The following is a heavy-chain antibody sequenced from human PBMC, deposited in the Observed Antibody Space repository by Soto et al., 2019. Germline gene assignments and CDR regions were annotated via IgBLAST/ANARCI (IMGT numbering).Heavy chain of an antibody. V-gene: IGHV1-2*04. J-gene: IGHJ4*02. CDR3: AREIAYYYGSGSYSLDY. CDR2: INPNSGGT. CDR1: GYTFGANY. Sequence: ASGKVSCKASGYTFGANYIHWVRQAPGQGLEWMGWINPNSGGTNYAQKFQGWVTMTRDTSISTAYMELSRLRSDDTAVYYCAREIAYYYGSGSYSLDYWGQGTLVTSPQ. D-gene: IGHD3-10*01.